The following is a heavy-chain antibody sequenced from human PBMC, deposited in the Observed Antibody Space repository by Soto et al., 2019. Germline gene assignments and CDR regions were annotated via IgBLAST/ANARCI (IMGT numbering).Heavy chain of an antibody. CDR3: ARHSLYGDDAFDI. J-gene: IGHJ3*02. CDR2: IYPGDSDT. Sequence: GESLKISCKGSGYSFTSYWIGWVRQMPVKGLEWMGIIYPGDSDTRYSPSFQGQVTISADKSISTAYLQWSSLKASDTAMYYCARHSLYGDDAFDIWGQGTMVTVSS. CDR1: GYSFTSYW. V-gene: IGHV5-51*01. D-gene: IGHD4-17*01.